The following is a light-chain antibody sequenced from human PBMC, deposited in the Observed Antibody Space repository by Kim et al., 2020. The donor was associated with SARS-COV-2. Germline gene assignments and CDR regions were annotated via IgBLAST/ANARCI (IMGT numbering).Light chain of an antibody. V-gene: IGLV3-19*01. J-gene: IGLJ2*01. CDR1: SLRRYY. Sequence: VALGQTVRITCQGDSLRRYYATWYQQKPGQAPLLVIYGKNNRPSGIPDRLPGSTSGNTASLTITGAQAEDEADYYCSSRGSNDNVVFGGGTKVTVL. CDR2: GKN. CDR3: SSRGSNDNVV.